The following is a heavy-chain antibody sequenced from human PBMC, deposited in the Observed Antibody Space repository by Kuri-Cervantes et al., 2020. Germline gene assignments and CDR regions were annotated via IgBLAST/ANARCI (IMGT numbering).Heavy chain of an antibody. Sequence: GGSLRLSCAASGFTFSSYSMNWVRQAPGKGLEWVAVIWYDGSNKYYADSVKGRFTISRDNSKNTLYLQMNSLRAEDTAVYYCARDRGYCSGGSCYSYYYYGMDVWGQGTTVTVSS. V-gene: IGHV3-33*08. CDR1: GFTFSSYS. D-gene: IGHD2-15*01. CDR2: IWYDGSNK. J-gene: IGHJ6*02. CDR3: ARDRGYCSGGSCYSYYYYGMDV.